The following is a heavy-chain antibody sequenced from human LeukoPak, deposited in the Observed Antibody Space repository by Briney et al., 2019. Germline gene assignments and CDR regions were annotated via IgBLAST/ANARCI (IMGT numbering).Heavy chain of an antibody. Sequence: GGSLRLSCAASGFTFSSYAMSWVRQAPGEGLEWVSTISGDGENKHYADFVKGRFTISRDNSRNTLSLQMNSLRVEDTAVYFCARDAGSWWPFDYWGQGALVTVSS. CDR3: ARDAGSWWPFDY. J-gene: IGHJ4*02. V-gene: IGHV3-23*01. D-gene: IGHD2-15*01. CDR1: GFTFSSYA. CDR2: ISGDGENK.